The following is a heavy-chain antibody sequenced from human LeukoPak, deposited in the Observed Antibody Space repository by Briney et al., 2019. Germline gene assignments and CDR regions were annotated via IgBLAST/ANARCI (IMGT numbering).Heavy chain of an antibody. J-gene: IGHJ3*02. D-gene: IGHD3-16*02. CDR1: GFTFSSYG. CDR3: ARDRSVIRDELNAFDI. V-gene: IGHV3-33*01. Sequence: PGGSLRLSCAASGFTFSSYGMRWVRQAPGKGLEWVAVIWYDGSNKYYADSVKGRFTISRDNSKNTLYLQMNSLRAEDTAVYYCARDRSVIRDELNAFDIWGQGTMVTVSS. CDR2: IWYDGSNK.